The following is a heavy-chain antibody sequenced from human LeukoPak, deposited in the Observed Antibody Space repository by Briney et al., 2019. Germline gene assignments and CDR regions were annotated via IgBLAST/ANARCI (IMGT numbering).Heavy chain of an antibody. Sequence: ASVKVSCKASGYTFTSYGISWVRQAPGQGLEWMGWISAYNGNTNYAQKLQGRVTITTDTSTGTAYMELRSLRSDDTAVYYCARAGVGATDFDYWGQGTLVTVSS. V-gene: IGHV1-18*01. D-gene: IGHD1-26*01. CDR2: ISAYNGNT. J-gene: IGHJ4*02. CDR3: ARAGVGATDFDY. CDR1: GYTFTSYG.